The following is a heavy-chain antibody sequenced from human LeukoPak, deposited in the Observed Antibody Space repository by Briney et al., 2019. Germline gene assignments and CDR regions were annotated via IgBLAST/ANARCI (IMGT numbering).Heavy chain of an antibody. CDR3: ARSPGGGDAFDI. CDR1: GGTFSSYA. CDR2: IIPIFGTA. Sequence: ASVKVSCKASGGTFSSYAISWVRQAPGQGLEWMGGIIPIFGTANYAQKFQGRVTITADESTSTAYMELSSLRSEDTAVYYCARSPGGGDAFDIWGQGTMVTVSS. J-gene: IGHJ3*02. D-gene: IGHD1-26*01. V-gene: IGHV1-69*13.